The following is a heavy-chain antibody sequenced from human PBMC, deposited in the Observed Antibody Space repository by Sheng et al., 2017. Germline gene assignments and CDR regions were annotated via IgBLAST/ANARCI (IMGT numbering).Heavy chain of an antibody. Sequence: QVQLVQSGAEVKKPGATMKVSCKASGYTFINYGISWVRQAPGQGLEWMGWISAHNGNTNYAQKLQGRVTMTTDTSTGIAYMELRSLRSDDTAVYYCARRDAYNYYFDYWGQGTLVTVPS. J-gene: IGHJ4*02. V-gene: IGHV1-18*01. CDR2: ISAHNGNT. D-gene: IGHD1-1*01. CDR1: GYTFINYG. CDR3: ARRDAYNYYFDY.